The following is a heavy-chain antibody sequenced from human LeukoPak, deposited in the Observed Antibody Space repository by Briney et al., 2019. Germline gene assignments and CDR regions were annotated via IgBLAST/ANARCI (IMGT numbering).Heavy chain of an antibody. CDR2: IYYSGST. CDR3: ASLSGFYLD. D-gene: IGHD3-22*01. J-gene: IGHJ4*02. V-gene: IGHV4-31*03. CDR1: GGSISSGGYF. Sequence: SRSLTGTVSGGSISSGGYFWSWIRQHPGKSLEWIGYIYYSGSTYYSPSLKSRVTISGDTSKNQFALKLNSVPAADTAVYYCASLSGFYLDWGQGTLVTVYS.